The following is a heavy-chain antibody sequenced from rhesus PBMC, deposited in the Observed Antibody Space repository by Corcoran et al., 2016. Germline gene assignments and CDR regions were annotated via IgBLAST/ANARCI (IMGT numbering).Heavy chain of an antibody. D-gene: IGHD1-20*01. V-gene: IGHV4-173*01. Sequence: QLQLQESGPGLVKPSETLSLTCAVSGGSISSNYWSWIRQPPGKGLEWIGRISGSCGSTDYSPSLKSLVTISTDTSKNQFSLKLSSVTAADTAVYYCARGIAGTTSLYIDLWGPGTPITISS. J-gene: IGHJ2*01. CDR2: ISGSCGST. CDR1: GGSISSNY. CDR3: ARGIAGTTSLYIDL.